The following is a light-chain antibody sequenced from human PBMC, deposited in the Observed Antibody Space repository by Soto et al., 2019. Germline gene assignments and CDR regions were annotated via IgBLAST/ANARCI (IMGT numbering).Light chain of an antibody. CDR3: MQHTHWRHR. J-gene: IGKJ1*01. CDR1: HGLVFRDGNTH. CDR2: TIS. Sequence: DVVLTQSPHSLPVTLGQPASISCRSSHGLVFRDGNTHLSWYHQRPGQSPRRLIHTISNRDSGVPDRWRWSGSVSDLTVAISWVEAEDVGIYYCMQHTHWRHRLGQRAKVDI. V-gene: IGKV2-30*01.